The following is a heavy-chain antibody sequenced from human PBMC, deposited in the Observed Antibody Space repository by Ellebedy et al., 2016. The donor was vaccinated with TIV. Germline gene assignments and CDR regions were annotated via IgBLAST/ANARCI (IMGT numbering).Heavy chain of an antibody. Sequence: AASVKVSCKTSGYTFTGYFMHWVRQAPGQGLEWKRWISAYNGNTNFAQTLQGRVTMTTDTSTSTAYMELRILRSDDTAVYYFARDTQPYSSSWYAVWFDPWGQGTLVTVSS. CDR1: GYTFTGYF. CDR2: ISAYNGNT. D-gene: IGHD6-13*01. CDR3: ARDTQPYSSSWYAVWFDP. J-gene: IGHJ5*02. V-gene: IGHV1-18*04.